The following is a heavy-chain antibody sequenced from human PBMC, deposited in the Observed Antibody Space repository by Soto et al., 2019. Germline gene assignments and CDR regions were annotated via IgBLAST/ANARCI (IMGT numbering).Heavy chain of an antibody. CDR2: ISAGGNST. D-gene: IGHD2-2*01. J-gene: IGHJ5*02. Sequence: EVQLLESGGGVVQPGGSLRLSCAASGFTFRNYAMSWVRQAPGKGLEWVSVISAGGNSTYYADSVKGRFTLSRDNAKNTVYLQMNSLRVEDTAVYYCARDRIPAVRLNWLDPWGQGTLVTVSS. CDR3: ARDRIPAVRLNWLDP. CDR1: GFTFRNYA. V-gene: IGHV3-23*01.